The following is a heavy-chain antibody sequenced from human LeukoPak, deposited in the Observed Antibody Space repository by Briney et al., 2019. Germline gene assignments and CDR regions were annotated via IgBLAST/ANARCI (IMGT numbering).Heavy chain of an antibody. D-gene: IGHD2-21*02. V-gene: IGHV4-38-2*01. CDR1: GYSIRSDCY. J-gene: IGHJ4*02. CDR2: IYHSGST. CDR3: PRNVTYPFDS. Sequence: PSETQSLTCAVSGYSIRSDCYWGWIRQSPGKGLEWIGSIYHSGSTSYNPSLKSRVTISVDRSKNQFSLKLTSVTAADSAVYNCPRNVTYPFDSWGQGTLVTVSS.